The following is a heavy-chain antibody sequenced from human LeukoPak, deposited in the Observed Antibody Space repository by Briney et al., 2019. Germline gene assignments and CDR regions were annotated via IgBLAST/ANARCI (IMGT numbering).Heavy chain of an antibody. D-gene: IGHD1-26*01. J-gene: IGHJ4*02. CDR2: IKQDGSEK. CDR1: GFTFSSYW. Sequence: PGGSLRLSCAASGFTFSSYWMSWVRQAPGKGLERVANIKQDGSEKYYVDSVKGRFTISRDNAKNSLYLQMNSLRAEDTAVYYCARDLTGYSGSYSDYWGQGTLVTVSS. CDR3: ARDLTGYSGSYSDY. V-gene: IGHV3-7*01.